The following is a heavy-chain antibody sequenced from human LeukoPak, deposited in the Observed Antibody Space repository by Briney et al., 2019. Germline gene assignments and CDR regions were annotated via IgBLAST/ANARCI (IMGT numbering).Heavy chain of an antibody. CDR1: GFTFSSYA. CDR3: ARLWYYDLMTASYPLTLDY. D-gene: IGHD3-9*01. J-gene: IGHJ4*02. Sequence: PPGGSLRLSCAASGFTFSSYAMSWVRQAPGKGLEWVSAISGSGGSTYYADSVKGRFTISRDNSKNTLYLQMNSLRAEDTAVYYCARLWYYDLMTASYPLTLDYWGQGTLVTVSS. CDR2: ISGSGGST. V-gene: IGHV3-23*01.